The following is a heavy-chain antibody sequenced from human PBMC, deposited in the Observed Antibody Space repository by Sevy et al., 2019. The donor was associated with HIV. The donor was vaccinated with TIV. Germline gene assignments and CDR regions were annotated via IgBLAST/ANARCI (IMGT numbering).Heavy chain of an antibody. D-gene: IGHD5-12*01. J-gene: IGHJ4*02. CDR2: SSLSNTSM. Sequence: GGSLRLSCAASGFMFSSYDMNWVRQAPGKGLQWVSSSSLSNTSMYYVDSVKGRFSISRDNARNSLSLQMNSLRAEDTAVYYCARSGYNYRGIDYWGQGTLVTVSS. CDR1: GFMFSSYD. CDR3: ARSGYNYRGIDY. V-gene: IGHV3-21*01.